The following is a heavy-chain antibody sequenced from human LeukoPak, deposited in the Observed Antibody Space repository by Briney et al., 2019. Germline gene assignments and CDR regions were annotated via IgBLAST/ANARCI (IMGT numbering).Heavy chain of an antibody. J-gene: IGHJ4*02. CDR2: ISYDGSNK. D-gene: IGHD6-13*01. CDR3: AKVVAAGTEDHY. V-gene: IGHV3-30*18. Sequence: PGGSLRLSCAASGFTFSSYGMHWVRQAPGKGLEWMAVISYDGSNKYYADSVKGRFTISRDNSKNTLYLQMNSLRAEDTAVYYCAKVVAAGTEDHYWGQGTLVTVSS. CDR1: GFTFSSYG.